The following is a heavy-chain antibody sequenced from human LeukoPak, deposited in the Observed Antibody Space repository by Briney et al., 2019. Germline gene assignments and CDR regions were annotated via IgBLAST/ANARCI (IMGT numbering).Heavy chain of an antibody. Sequence: GSLRLSCAASGFIFSNYAMSWVRQAPGKGLEWVSGISGSGGSTYYADSVKGRFAISRDNSKNTLYLQMNSLRAEDTAVYHCAKDLGYTSGWSDYWGQGTLVTVSS. J-gene: IGHJ4*02. CDR1: GFIFSNYA. CDR3: AKDLGYTSGWSDY. V-gene: IGHV3-23*01. D-gene: IGHD6-19*01. CDR2: ISGSGGST.